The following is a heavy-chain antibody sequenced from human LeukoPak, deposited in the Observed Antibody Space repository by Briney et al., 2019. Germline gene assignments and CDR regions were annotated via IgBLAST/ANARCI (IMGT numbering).Heavy chain of an antibody. CDR3: SRGVIVGAAYFDY. V-gene: IGHV3-49*03. CDR1: GFTFGDHG. D-gene: IGHD1-26*01. Sequence: GGSLRLSCTTSGFTFGDHGVSWFRQAPGKGPEWISFIKTKTFGGTTEYAASVKGRFTISRDDPTGIAYLQMDSLRPDDTAVYYCSRGVIVGAAYFDYWGQGTLVTVSS. J-gene: IGHJ4*02. CDR2: IKTKTFGGTT.